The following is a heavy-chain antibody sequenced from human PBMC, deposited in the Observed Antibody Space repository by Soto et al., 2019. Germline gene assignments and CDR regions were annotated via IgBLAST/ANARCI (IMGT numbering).Heavy chain of an antibody. J-gene: IGHJ4*02. Sequence: PGGSLTLSCAPPGFTFTTSSMNSVRQAPGKGLEWVSYISSSSSTTYYADSVKGRFTISRDNAKNSLYLQMNNLRDEDTAVYYWARDAGSWGYWGQGTLVTVSS. D-gene: IGHD3-10*01. CDR3: ARDAGSWGY. V-gene: IGHV3-48*02. CDR2: ISSSSSTT. CDR1: GFTFTTSS.